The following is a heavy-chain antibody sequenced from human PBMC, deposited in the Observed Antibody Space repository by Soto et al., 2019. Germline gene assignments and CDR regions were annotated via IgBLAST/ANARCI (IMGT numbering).Heavy chain of an antibody. J-gene: IGHJ6*02. CDR1: GFTFSSYV. V-gene: IGHV3-30-3*01. CDR2: ISYDGNNK. Sequence: QVQLVESGGGVVQPGRSLRLSCAASGFTFSSYVMHWVRQAPGKGLEWVAIISYDGNNKYYADSVKGRFTISRDNSKNTLYLLMNSLRAEETAVYYCARAGCDGGSCYTLVGLRYGMDVWGQGTTVTVSS. CDR3: ARAGCDGGSCYTLVGLRYGMDV. D-gene: IGHD2-15*01.